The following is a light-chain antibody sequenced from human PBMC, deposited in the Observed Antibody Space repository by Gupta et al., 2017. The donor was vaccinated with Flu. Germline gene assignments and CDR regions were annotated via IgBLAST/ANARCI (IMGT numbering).Light chain of an antibody. CDR2: ASS. J-gene: IGKJ1*01. CDR3: QQSYSTPRT. Sequence: DIQMTQSPSSLSASVGDRVTITCRASQSISSYLNWYQQKPGNAPKLLIYASSSLQSGVPSRFSGSGSGTDFTLTISILQPEDFATCYCQQSYSTPRTFGQGTKVEIK. V-gene: IGKV1-39*01. CDR1: QSISSY.